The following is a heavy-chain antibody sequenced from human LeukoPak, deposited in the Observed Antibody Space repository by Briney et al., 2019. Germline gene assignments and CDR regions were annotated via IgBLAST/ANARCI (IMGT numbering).Heavy chain of an antibody. J-gene: IGHJ4*02. CDR2: IYYRGSA. Sequence: PSETLSLTCTVSGGSISSYYWSWIRQPPGKGLEWIGYIYYRGSANYNPSLESRVTISVDTSKNHFSLKLSSVTAADTAVYYCARHYYSSSGYLLALDYWGQGTLVTVSS. CDR3: ARHYYSSSGYLLALDY. D-gene: IGHD3-22*01. V-gene: IGHV4-59*08. CDR1: GGSISSYY.